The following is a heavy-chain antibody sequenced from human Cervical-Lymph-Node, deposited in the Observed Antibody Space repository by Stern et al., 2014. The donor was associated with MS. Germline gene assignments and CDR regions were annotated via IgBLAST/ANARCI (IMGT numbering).Heavy chain of an antibody. Sequence: QITLKESGPTLVKPTQTLTLTCTFSGFSLTTNGMGVAWIRQPPGKALEWLALIYWDDDERYSRSLTDRLTITKDTSETQEVLTVTNLDPLDTATYYCARTIFGVITAYAFDSWGQGTLVTVSS. J-gene: IGHJ4*02. V-gene: IGHV2-5*02. CDR2: IYWDDDE. D-gene: IGHD3-3*01. CDR3: ARTIFGVITAYAFDS. CDR1: GFSLTTNGMG.